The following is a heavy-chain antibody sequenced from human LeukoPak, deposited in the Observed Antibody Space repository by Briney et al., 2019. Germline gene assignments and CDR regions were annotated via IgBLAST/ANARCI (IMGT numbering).Heavy chain of an antibody. CDR2: ISAYNGNT. D-gene: IGHD5-18*01. V-gene: IGHV1-18*01. CDR1: GYTFTSYG. CDR3: ARDTAMAYYEESYFDP. Sequence: ASVKVSCKASGYTFTSYGISWVRQAPGQGLECMGWISAYNGNTNYAQKFQDRLTMTADKSTSTAYMELRSLRSDDTAVYYCARDTAMAYYEESYFDPWGQGTLVTVSS. J-gene: IGHJ5*02.